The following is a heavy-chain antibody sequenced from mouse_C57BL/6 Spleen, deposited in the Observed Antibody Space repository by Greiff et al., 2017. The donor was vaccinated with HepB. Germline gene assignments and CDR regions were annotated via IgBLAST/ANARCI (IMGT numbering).Heavy chain of an antibody. CDR2: IHPNSGST. Sequence: QVQLQQPGAELVKPGASVKLSCKASGYTFTSYWMHWVKQRPGQGLEWIGMIHPNSGSTNYNEKFKSKATLTVDTSSSTAYMQLSSLTSEDSAVYYCAKDDYDVFAYWGQGTLVTVSA. CDR1: GYTFTSYW. J-gene: IGHJ3*01. D-gene: IGHD2-4*01. V-gene: IGHV1-64*01. CDR3: AKDDYDVFAY.